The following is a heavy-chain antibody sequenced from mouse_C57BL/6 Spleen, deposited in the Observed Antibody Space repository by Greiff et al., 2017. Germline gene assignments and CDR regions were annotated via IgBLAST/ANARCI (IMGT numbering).Heavy chain of an antibody. Sequence: VQLQQSGPELVKPGASVTMSCKASGYTFTDYNMHWVKQSHGKSLEWIGYINPNNGGTSYNQKFKGKATLTVNKSSSTAYMALRSLTSEDSAVYYCARGGITTVVRGYFDYWGQGTTLTVSS. CDR1: GYTFTDYN. D-gene: IGHD1-1*01. J-gene: IGHJ2*01. CDR3: ARGGITTVVRGYFDY. CDR2: INPNNGGT. V-gene: IGHV1-22*01.